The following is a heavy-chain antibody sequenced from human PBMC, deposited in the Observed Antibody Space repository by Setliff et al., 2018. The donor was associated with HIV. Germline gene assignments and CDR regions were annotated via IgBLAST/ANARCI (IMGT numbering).Heavy chain of an antibody. V-gene: IGHV3-7*03. CDR3: ARAALRYCTSTSCPRVDAFDI. J-gene: IGHJ3*02. D-gene: IGHD2-2*01. Sequence: GSLRLSCAASGLIFSSYWMGWVRQAPGKGLEWVANIKQDGSEKYYADSVKGRFTISRDNAKNSLYLQMNSVRADDTAVYYCARAALRYCTSTSCPRVDAFDIWGQGTMVTVSS. CDR1: GLIFSSYW. CDR2: IKQDGSEK.